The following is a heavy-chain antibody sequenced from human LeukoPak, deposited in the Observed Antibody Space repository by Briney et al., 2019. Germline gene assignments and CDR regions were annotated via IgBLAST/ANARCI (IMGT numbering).Heavy chain of an antibody. D-gene: IGHD2-15*01. Sequence: GGSLRLSCAASGFTFRNYTLSWVRQAPGKGREWGSAISGSGGSTYYADSVKGRFTISRDNRKNLLHLQMNSLRPDDSAVYYCVKDLGSAITSALALDVWGQGTTVTVSS. CDR1: GFTFRNYT. CDR2: ISGSGGST. CDR3: VKDLGSAITSALALDV. J-gene: IGHJ6*02. V-gene: IGHV3-23*01.